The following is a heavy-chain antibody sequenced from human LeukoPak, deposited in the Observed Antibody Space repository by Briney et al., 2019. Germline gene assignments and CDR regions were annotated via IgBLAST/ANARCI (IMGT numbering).Heavy chain of an antibody. J-gene: IGHJ4*02. CDR3: AREAPTYYYGSGSQPPDY. CDR2: ISSSSSYI. Sequence: GGSLRLSCAASGFTFSSYSMNWVRQAPGKGLEWVSSISSSSSYIYYADSVKGRFTIPRDNAKNSLYLQMNSLRAEDTAVYYCAREAPTYYYGSGSQPPDYWGQGTPVTVSS. V-gene: IGHV3-21*01. D-gene: IGHD3-10*01. CDR1: GFTFSSYS.